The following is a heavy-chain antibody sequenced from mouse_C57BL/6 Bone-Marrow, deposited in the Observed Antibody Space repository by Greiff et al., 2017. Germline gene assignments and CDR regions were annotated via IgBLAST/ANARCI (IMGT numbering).Heavy chain of an antibody. D-gene: IGHD2-4*01. V-gene: IGHV1-54*01. J-gene: IGHJ3*01. CDR2: INPGSGGT. Sequence: VMLVESGAELVRPGTSVKVSCKASGYAFTNYLIAWVKQRPGQGLEWIGVINPGSGGTNYNEKFKGKATLTADKSSSTAYMQLSSLTSEDSAVYFCAREYDYDRFAYWGQGTLVTVSA. CDR1: GYAFTNYL. CDR3: AREYDYDRFAY.